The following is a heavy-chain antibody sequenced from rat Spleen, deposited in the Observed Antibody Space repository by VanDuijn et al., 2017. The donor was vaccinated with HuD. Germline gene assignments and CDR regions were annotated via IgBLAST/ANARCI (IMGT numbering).Heavy chain of an antibody. CDR3: ARRHYSGNWFAY. CDR1: GFTFSDYN. J-gene: IGHJ3*01. D-gene: IGHD1-1*01. V-gene: IGHV5-7*01. CDR2: ISSDGSST. Sequence: EVQLVESGGGLVQPGRSLKLSCAASGFTFSDYNMAWVRQAPKKGLEWVATISSDGSSTYYRDSVKGRFTISRDNAKSTLYLQMDSLRSEDTATYYCARRHYSGNWFAYWGQGTLVTVSS.